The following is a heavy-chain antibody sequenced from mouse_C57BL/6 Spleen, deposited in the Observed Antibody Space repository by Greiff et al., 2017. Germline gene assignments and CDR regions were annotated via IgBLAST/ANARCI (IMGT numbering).Heavy chain of an antibody. V-gene: IGHV1-52*01. Sequence: QVQLQQSGAELVRPGSSVKLSCKASGYTFTSYWMQWVKQRPIQGLEWIGNIDPSDSDTHYNQKFKDKATLTVDKSSSTAYMQLSSLTSEDSAVYYCSRDENYYDGGYAMWYWGKGTSVTVST. CDR1: GYTFTSYW. CDR2: IDPSDSDT. CDR3: SRDENYYDGGYAMWY. D-gene: IGHD1-1*02. J-gene: IGHJ4*01.